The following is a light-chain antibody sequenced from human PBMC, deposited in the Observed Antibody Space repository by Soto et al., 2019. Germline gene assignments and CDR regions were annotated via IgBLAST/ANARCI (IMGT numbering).Light chain of an antibody. CDR1: SSDLGSYNY. J-gene: IGLJ1*01. CDR3: SSYTSSRTDV. V-gene: IGLV2-14*01. Sequence: QSALTQPASVSGSPGQSITISCTGTSSDLGSYNYVSWYQQHPGKAPKVMIYDVSDRPSGVSNRFSGSKSGNTASLTISGLQAEDEADYYCSSYTSSRTDVFGTGTKLTVL. CDR2: DVS.